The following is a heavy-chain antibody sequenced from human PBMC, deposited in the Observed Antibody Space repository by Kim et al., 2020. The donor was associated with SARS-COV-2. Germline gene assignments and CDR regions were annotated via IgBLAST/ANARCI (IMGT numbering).Heavy chain of an antibody. J-gene: IGHJ4*02. CDR1: GDPVNGYY. D-gene: IGHD3-9*01. CDR3: ARGRYFDWLFHQSPHYFDY. Sequence: SETLSLTCAVYGDPVNGYYWSWIRQPPGKGLEWIGEINYDRSTNYKPSLKSRVTMSLDSSKSQFSLRLTSLTAADTAVYYCARGRYFDWLFHQSPHYFDYGGQGNLVPVSS. V-gene: IGHV4-34*01. CDR2: INYDRST.